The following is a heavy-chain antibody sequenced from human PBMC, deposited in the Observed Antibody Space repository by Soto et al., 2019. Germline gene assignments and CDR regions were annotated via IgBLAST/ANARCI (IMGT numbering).Heavy chain of an antibody. Sequence: GGSLRLSCAASGFTFSSYAMHWVRQAPGKGLEWVAVISYDGSNKYYPDSVKGRFTISRDNSKNTLYLQMNSLRAEDTAVYYCAREVGHPRPSAIFGVPYFDYWGQGTLVTVSS. CDR2: ISYDGSNK. CDR1: GFTFSSYA. D-gene: IGHD3-3*01. CDR3: AREVGHPRPSAIFGVPYFDY. V-gene: IGHV3-30-3*01. J-gene: IGHJ4*02.